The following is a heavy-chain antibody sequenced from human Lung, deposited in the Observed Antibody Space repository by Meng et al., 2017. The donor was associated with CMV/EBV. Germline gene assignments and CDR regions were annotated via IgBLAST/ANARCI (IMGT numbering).Heavy chain of an antibody. J-gene: IGHJ4*03. CDR3: ARDPVRGDLDF. V-gene: IGHV3-74*01. CDR1: GFTFSNYW. Sequence: GEXXKISCAASGFTFSNYWIHWVRQAPGKGLEWVSRINTDGSSTAYADSVKGRFTISRDNAKNTVFLHISRVRAEDTAVFYCARDPVRGDLDFWGHGTLVNGAS. D-gene: IGHD3-10*01. CDR2: INTDGSST.